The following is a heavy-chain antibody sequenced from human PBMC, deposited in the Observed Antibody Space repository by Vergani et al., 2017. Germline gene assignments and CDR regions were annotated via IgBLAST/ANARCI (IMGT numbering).Heavy chain of an antibody. CDR2: ISGPGLST. D-gene: IGHD2/OR15-2a*01. CDR1: GFTFSNSA. V-gene: IGHV3-23*01. CDR3: VKEKIDLGSYFFDS. Sequence: EVHLLESGGGLVQSGGSLSLSCAASGFTFSNSALSWACKAPGRGLAWVSSISGPGLSTYYEDSVKVRFSISRDNSKNTVFLQMHSLRAEDTAIYYCVKEKIDLGSYFFDSWGHGILVTVSS. J-gene: IGHJ4*01.